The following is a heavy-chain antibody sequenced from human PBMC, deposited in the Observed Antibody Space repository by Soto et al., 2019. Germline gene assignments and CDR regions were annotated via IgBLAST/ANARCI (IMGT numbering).Heavy chain of an antibody. V-gene: IGHV4-34*01. J-gene: IGHJ5*02. D-gene: IGHD3-10*01. CDR3: ARGGVRITMVRGVIRHNWFDP. Sequence: PSETLSLTCAVYGGSFSGYYWSWIRQPPGKGLEWIGEINHSGSTNYNPSLKSRVTISVDTSKNQFSLKLSSVTAADTAVYYCARGGVRITMVRGVIRHNWFDPWGQGTLVTVSS. CDR2: INHSGST. CDR1: GGSFSGYY.